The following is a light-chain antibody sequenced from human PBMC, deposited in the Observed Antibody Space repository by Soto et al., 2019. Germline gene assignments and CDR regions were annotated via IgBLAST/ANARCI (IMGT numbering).Light chain of an antibody. CDR1: SSNIGSNT. J-gene: IGLJ2*01. CDR3: AAWDDSLNRVA. V-gene: IGLV1-44*01. CDR2: SNN. Sequence: QSVLTQPPSASGTPGQRVTISCSGSSSNIGSNTVNWYQQLPGTAPKLLIYSNNQRPSGVPDRFSGSKSGTSASLAIIGPQSEDDADYYCAAWDDSLNRVASGRGTKLTFL.